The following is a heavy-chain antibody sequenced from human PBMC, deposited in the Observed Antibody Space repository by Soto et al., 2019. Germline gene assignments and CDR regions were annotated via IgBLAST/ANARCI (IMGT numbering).Heavy chain of an antibody. Sequence: ASVKVSCKASGYTFTGYYMHWVRQAPGQGLEWMGWINPNSGGTNYAQKFQGWVTMTRDTSTSTAYMELSRLRSDDTAVYYCARDVQDYDSSGYYSFQHWGQGTLVTVSS. CDR3: ARDVQDYDSSGYYSFQH. CDR1: GYTFTGYY. D-gene: IGHD3-22*01. CDR2: INPNSGGT. J-gene: IGHJ1*01. V-gene: IGHV1-2*04.